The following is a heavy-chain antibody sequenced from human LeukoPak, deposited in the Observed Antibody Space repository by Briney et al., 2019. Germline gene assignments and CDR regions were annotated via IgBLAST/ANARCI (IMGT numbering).Heavy chain of an antibody. Sequence: ASVKVSCKAPGYTFTSYYMHWVRQAPGQGLEWMGIINPSGGSTSYAQKFQGRVTITADESTRTAYMELRSLRSEDTAVYYCARGWLAETIMVTPYNYWGQGTLVTVSS. CDR3: ARGWLAETIMVTPYNY. CDR1: GYTFTSYY. D-gene: IGHD4-23*01. J-gene: IGHJ4*02. V-gene: IGHV1-46*01. CDR2: INPSGGST.